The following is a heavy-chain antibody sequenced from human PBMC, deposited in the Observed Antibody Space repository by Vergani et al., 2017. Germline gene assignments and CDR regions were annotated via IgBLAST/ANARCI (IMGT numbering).Heavy chain of an antibody. CDR1: GGSISSYY. V-gene: IGHV4-59*01. Sequence: QVQLQESGPGLVKPSQTLSLTCTVSGGSISSYYWSWIRQPPGKGLEWIGYIYYSGSTNYNPPLKSRVTISVDTSKNQFSLKLSSVTAADTAVYYCARLRLGELSLDWYFDLWGRGTLVTVSS. J-gene: IGHJ2*01. D-gene: IGHD3-16*02. CDR2: IYYSGST. CDR3: ARLRLGELSLDWYFDL.